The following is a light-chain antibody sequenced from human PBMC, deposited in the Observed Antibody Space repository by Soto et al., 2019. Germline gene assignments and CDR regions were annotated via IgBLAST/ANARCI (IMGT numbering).Light chain of an antibody. CDR3: QPYGSSPQT. CDR2: GAS. CDR1: ESISSNY. J-gene: IGKJ1*01. V-gene: IGKV3-20*01. Sequence: EIVLTQSPRTLSLSPGETATLSCRASESISSNYLAWYQQKPGQAPRLLIYGASSRATGIPDRFSVSGSGTDFTLTISRLETEDFAVYYCQPYGSSPQTFGQGPKVDIK.